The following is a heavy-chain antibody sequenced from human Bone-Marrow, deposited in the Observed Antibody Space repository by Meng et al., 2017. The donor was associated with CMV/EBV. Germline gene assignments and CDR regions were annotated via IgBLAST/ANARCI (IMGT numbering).Heavy chain of an antibody. V-gene: IGHV1-2*02. CDR3: VRARPRGAAANFDY. CDR2: INPNSGGT. J-gene: IGHJ4*02. Sequence: ASVKVSCKASGGTFTGYYMHWVRQAPGQGLEWMGWINPNSGGTNYAQKFQGRVTMTRDTSISTAYMELSRLRSDDTAVYYCVRARPRGAAANFDYWGQGTLVTVSS. CDR1: GGTFTGYY. D-gene: IGHD6-13*01.